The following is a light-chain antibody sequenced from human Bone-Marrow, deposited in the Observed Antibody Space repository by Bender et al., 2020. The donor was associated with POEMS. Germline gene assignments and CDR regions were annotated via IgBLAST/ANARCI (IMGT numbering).Light chain of an antibody. V-gene: IGLV2-11*01. Sequence: QSALTQPRSVSGSPGQSVTISCTGTTSDVGGHNYVSWYQRHPDKAPKLMIFDVTKRPSGVPARFSGSKSGNTASLTISGLQAEDEGDYYCSSYASSSTYVFGTGTEVTVL. CDR3: SSYASSSTYV. J-gene: IGLJ1*01. CDR2: DVT. CDR1: TSDVGGHNY.